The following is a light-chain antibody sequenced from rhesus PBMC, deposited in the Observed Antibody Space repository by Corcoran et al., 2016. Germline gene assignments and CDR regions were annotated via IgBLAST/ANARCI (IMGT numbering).Light chain of an antibody. CDR2: KAY. J-gene: IGKJ2*01. CDR1: QGISSW. V-gene: IGKV1-22*01. Sequence: DIQMTQSPSSLSASVGDTVTITCRASQGISSWLAWYQPKPGKAPKLLIYKAYSLQSGVPSRFSGSGSGTDFTLTISSLQSEDFATYYCQQYSSRPYSFGQGTKVEIK. CDR3: QQYSSRPYS.